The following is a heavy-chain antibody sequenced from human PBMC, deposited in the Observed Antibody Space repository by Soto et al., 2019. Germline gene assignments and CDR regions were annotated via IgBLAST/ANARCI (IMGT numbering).Heavy chain of an antibody. D-gene: IGHD2-2*01. J-gene: IGHJ6*02. CDR2: ISSSSSTI. V-gene: IGHV3-48*02. CDR3: ARDRYIIDIVVVPYKGLHKRSYGMDV. CDR1: GFTFSSYS. Sequence: GGSMRLSCAASGFTFSSYSMNWVRQAPGKGLEWVSYISSSSSTIYYADSVKGRFTISRDNAKNSLYLQMNSLRDEDTAVYYCARDRYIIDIVVVPYKGLHKRSYGMDVWGQAITVTVS.